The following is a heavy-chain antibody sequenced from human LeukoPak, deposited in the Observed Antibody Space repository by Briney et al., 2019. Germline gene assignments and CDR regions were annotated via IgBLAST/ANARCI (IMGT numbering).Heavy chain of an antibody. J-gene: IGHJ6*03. D-gene: IGHD2-21*01. V-gene: IGHV4-59*01. Sequence: SETLSLTCTVSGGSISSYYWSWIRQPPGKGLEWIGSIYYSGSTNYNPSLESRVTISVDTSKNQFSLKLSSVTAADTAVYYCARDRGVGDYYYIDVWGKGTTVTVSS. CDR2: IYYSGST. CDR3: ARDRGVGDYYYIDV. CDR1: GGSISSYY.